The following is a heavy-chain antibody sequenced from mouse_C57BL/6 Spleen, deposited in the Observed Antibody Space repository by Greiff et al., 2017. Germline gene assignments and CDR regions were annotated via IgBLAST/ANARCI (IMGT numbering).Heavy chain of an antibody. CDR2: IRNKANGYTT. CDR1: GFTFTDYY. Sequence: DVKLVESGGGLVQPGGSLSLSCAASGFTFTDYYMSWVRQPPGKALEWLGFIRNKANGYTTEYSASVKGRFTISRDNSQSILYLQMNALRAEDSATYYCARYNYGSSHFDYWGQGTTLTVSS. J-gene: IGHJ2*01. V-gene: IGHV7-3*01. D-gene: IGHD1-1*01. CDR3: ARYNYGSSHFDY.